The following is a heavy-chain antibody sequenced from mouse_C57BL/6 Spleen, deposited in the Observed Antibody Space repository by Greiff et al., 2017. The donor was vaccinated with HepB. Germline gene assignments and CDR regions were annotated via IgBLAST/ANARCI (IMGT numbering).Heavy chain of an antibody. CDR1: GYTFTDYY. Sequence: QVQLQQSGAELVRPGASVKLSCKASGYTFTDYYINWVKQRPGQGLEWIARIYPGSGNTYYNEKFKGKATLTAEKSSSTAYMQLSSLTSEDSAVYFCARLHGLYYGSSYDWYFDVWGTGTTVTVSS. V-gene: IGHV1-76*01. CDR2: IYPGSGNT. J-gene: IGHJ1*03. CDR3: ARLHGLYYGSSYDWYFDV. D-gene: IGHD1-1*01.